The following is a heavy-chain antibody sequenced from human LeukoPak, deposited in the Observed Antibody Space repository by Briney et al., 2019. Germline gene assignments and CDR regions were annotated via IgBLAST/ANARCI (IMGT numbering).Heavy chain of an antibody. CDR2: ISGSGNGT. Sequence: GGSLRLSCTASGFTFRTYAMNWVRQAPGKGLEWLSGISGSGNGTYYADSVDGPFIISRDNYKNMVYLQMNSLTVEDTATYYCAKRTMSAFDSWGQGTLLIVSS. CDR3: AKRTMSAFDS. V-gene: IGHV3-23*01. CDR1: GFTFRTYA. J-gene: IGHJ4*02.